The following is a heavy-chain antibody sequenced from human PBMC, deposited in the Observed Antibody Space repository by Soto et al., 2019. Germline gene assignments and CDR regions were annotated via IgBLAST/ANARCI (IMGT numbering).Heavy chain of an antibody. CDR1: RFAFSRYA. J-gene: IGHJ6*04. D-gene: IGHD6-13*01. CDR2: ISGIGGSS. V-gene: IGHV3-23*01. CDR3: AKVTKRAAAGRYEYYKYGMDV. Sequence: PVWSLRLSCAASRFAFSRYALTWVRKASGKGLEWVSVISGIGGSSYYAASVKGRFKISRDNSKNTPSLQMNGLRAEDTAVYYCAKVTKRAAAGRYEYYKYGMDVWGKGT.